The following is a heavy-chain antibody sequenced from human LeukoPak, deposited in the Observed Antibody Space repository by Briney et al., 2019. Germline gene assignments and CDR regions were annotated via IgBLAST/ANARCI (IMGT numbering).Heavy chain of an antibody. D-gene: IGHD3-9*01. CDR1: GGSISSYY. J-gene: IGHJ5*02. Sequence: SETLSLTCTVSGGSISSYYWSWIRQPPAKGLEWIGYIYYSGSTNYNPSLKSRVTISVDKSKNQFSLKLSSVTAADTAVYYCARFLRRPRYFNWPNPDWCDLGGRGTLVTVSS. V-gene: IGHV4-59*01. CDR2: IYYSGST. CDR3: ARFLRRPRYFNWPNPDWCDL.